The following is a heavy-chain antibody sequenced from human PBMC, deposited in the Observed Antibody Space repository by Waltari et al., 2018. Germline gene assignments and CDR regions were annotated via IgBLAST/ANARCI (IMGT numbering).Heavy chain of an antibody. J-gene: IGHJ3*02. Sequence: QLVDSGGGLVQPGRSLRLPCAVSGFKFDDHAMHWVRQTPGKGRWWVSGINWGGSCVEYVESVKGRFTISRDNDKNRLYLQMNSLRVDDTALYYCVRSSSRYNWNLAEGAFDIWGQGTLVTVSS. CDR1: GFKFDDHA. D-gene: IGHD1-20*01. CDR2: INWGGSCV. V-gene: IGHV3-9*01. CDR3: VRSSSRYNWNLAEGAFDI.